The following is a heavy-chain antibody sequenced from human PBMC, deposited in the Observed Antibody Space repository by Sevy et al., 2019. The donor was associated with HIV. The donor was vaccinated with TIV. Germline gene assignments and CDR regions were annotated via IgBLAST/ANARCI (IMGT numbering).Heavy chain of an antibody. CDR3: AKSEWGNIGFCTRSSCYPFDY. CDR1: GFTFTSYA. V-gene: IGHV3-23*01. J-gene: IGHJ4*02. D-gene: IGHD2-2*01. CDR2: ISGSHGTP. Sequence: GGSLRISCAASGFTFTSYAMSWVRQAPGKGLEWVSSISGSHGTPYYADSVKGRFTISRDNSKNTLYLQMSSLRAEDTAVYYCAKSEWGNIGFCTRSSCYPFDYWGQGTLVTVSS.